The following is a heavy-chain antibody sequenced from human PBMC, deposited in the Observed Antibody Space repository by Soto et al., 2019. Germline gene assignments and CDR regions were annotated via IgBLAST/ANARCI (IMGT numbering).Heavy chain of an antibody. V-gene: IGHV4-34*01. J-gene: IGHJ4*02. CDR2: INHSGST. CDR1: GGSFSDHY. CDR3: AYCGGDCYTAFDY. Sequence: QVRLQQWGAGLLKPSETLSLTCAVYGGSFSDHYWSWLRQPPGKGLEWIGEINHSGSTKYNPFLESRVTVLVETSKNEFSLKMSSVTAADTAVYYCAYCGGDCYTAFDYWGQGTLVTVSS. D-gene: IGHD2-21*02.